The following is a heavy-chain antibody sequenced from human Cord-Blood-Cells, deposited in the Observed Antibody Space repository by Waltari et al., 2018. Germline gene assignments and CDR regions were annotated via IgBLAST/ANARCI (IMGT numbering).Heavy chain of an antibody. J-gene: IGHJ4*02. V-gene: IGHV3-7*01. D-gene: IGHD6-13*01. Sequence: EVQLVESGGGLVQPGGSLRLSCAASGFTFSSYWMSWVRQAPGKGLEWVANKKKNGSEKYYVDSVKGRFTISRDNAKNSLYLQRNSLRAEDTAVYYCARGANSWYYWGQGTLVTVSS. CDR3: ARGANSWYY. CDR1: GFTFSSYW. CDR2: KKKNGSEK.